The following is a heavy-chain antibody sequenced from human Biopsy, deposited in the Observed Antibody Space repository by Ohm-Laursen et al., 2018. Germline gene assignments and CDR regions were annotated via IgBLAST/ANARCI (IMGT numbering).Heavy chain of an antibody. CDR1: GYSIKSGYY. D-gene: IGHD3-3*01. CDR2: IYHSGST. V-gene: IGHV4-38-2*01. Sequence: PSETLSLTWLVSGYSIKSGYYWGWIRQPPGKGLEWIGNIYHSGSTYYNPSLKSRVTISVEKSKNQFSLKLSSVTAADTAVYYCARLEWRDTFFDFWGQGRLVTVSS. CDR3: ARLEWRDTFFDF. J-gene: IGHJ4*02.